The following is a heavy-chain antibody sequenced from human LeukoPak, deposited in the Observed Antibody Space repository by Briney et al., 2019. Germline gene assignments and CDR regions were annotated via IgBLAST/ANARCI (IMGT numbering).Heavy chain of an antibody. D-gene: IGHD6-6*01. Sequence: HPGGSLRLSCAASGFTFSSYAMSWVRQAPGKGLEWVSAISGSGGSKYYADSVKGRFTISRDNSKNTLYLQMNSLRAEDTAVYYCAKDGSSSSSGYYFDYWGQGTLVTVSS. CDR3: AKDGSSSSSGYYFDY. CDR1: GFTFSSYA. V-gene: IGHV3-23*01. CDR2: ISGSGGSK. J-gene: IGHJ4*02.